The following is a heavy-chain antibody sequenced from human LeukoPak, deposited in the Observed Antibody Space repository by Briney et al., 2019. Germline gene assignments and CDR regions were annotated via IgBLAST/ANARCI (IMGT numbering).Heavy chain of an antibody. D-gene: IGHD6-6*01. CDR2: ISSSGSTI. Sequence: GGSLRLSCAASGFTFSAYSMNWVRQAPGKGLEWVSYISSSGSTIYYADSVKGRFTISRDNAKNSLYLQMNSLRAEDTAVYYCVPLAYYYYYMDVWGKGTTVTVSS. J-gene: IGHJ6*03. CDR1: GFTFSAYS. V-gene: IGHV3-48*04. CDR3: VPLAYYYYYMDV.